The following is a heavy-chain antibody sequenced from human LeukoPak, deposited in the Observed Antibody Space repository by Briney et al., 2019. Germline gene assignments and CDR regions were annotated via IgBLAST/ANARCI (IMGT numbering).Heavy chain of an antibody. Sequence: PGGSLRLSCAASGFTFSSYSMNWVRQAPGKGLERVALIKPDGSDRYSVDSEKGRFTVSRDNAKNSLYLQMSSLRAEDTAVYYCARGGHRQKECWGQGTLVTVPS. V-gene: IGHV3-7*01. CDR2: IKPDGSDR. J-gene: IGHJ4*02. CDR1: GFTFSSYS. CDR3: ARGGHRQKEC. D-gene: IGHD3-3*01.